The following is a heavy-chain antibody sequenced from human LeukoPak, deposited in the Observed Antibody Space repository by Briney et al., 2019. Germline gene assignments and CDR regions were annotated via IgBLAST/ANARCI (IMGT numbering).Heavy chain of an antibody. Sequence: ASVKVSCKASGYTFTGYYMHWVRQAPGQGLEWMGWINPNSGGTNYAQKFQGRVTMTRDTSISTAYMELRSLRSDDTAVYYCARTYYYDSSGYTTDYWGQGTLVTVSS. D-gene: IGHD3-22*01. CDR3: ARTYYYDSSGYTTDY. V-gene: IGHV1-2*02. CDR2: INPNSGGT. CDR1: GYTFTGYY. J-gene: IGHJ4*02.